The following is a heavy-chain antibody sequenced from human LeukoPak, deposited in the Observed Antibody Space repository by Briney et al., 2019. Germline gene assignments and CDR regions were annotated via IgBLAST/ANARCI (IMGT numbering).Heavy chain of an antibody. J-gene: IGHJ6*04. V-gene: IGHV4-34*01. CDR3: ARDTSMVRGVIIRPPGGMDV. CDR1: GGSFSGYY. CDR2: INHSGST. Sequence: PSETLSLTCAVYGGSFSGYYWSWIRQPPEKGLEWIGEINHSGSTNYNPSLRSRVTISVDTSKNQFSLKLSSVTATDRAVYYCARDTSMVRGVIIRPPGGMDVWGKGTTVTVSS. D-gene: IGHD3-10*01.